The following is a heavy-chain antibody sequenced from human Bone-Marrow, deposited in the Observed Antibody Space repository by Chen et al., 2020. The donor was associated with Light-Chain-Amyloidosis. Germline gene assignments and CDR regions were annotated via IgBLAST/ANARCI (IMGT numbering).Heavy chain of an antibody. CDR3: VRGTVTTRYFDY. J-gene: IGHJ4*02. CDR1: GFTFSSYA. V-gene: IGHV3-23*01. D-gene: IGHD4-17*01. Sequence: EVQLLESGGGLVQPGGSLRLSCAASGFTFSSYAMSWVRQAPGKGLEWVSGISGSGGSTYYADSVKGRFTISRDNAKNSLYLEMNSLRAEDTALYYCVRGTVTTRYFDYWGQGILVTVSS. CDR2: ISGSGGST.